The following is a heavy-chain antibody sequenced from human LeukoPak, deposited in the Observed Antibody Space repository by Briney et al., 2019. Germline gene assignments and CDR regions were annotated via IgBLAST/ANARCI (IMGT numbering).Heavy chain of an antibody. J-gene: IGHJ5*02. CDR3: ARVDLCVNGICRFNWFDP. CDR2: IYYSGST. V-gene: IGHV4-61*01. CDR1: GGSVSSGSYY. Sequence: SETLSLTCTVSGGSVSSGSYYWSWIRQPPGKGLEWIGYIYYSGSTNYNPSLKSRVTISVDTSKNQFFLKLSSVTAADTAVYYCARVDLCVNGICRFNWFDPWGQGTLVTVSS. D-gene: IGHD2-8*01.